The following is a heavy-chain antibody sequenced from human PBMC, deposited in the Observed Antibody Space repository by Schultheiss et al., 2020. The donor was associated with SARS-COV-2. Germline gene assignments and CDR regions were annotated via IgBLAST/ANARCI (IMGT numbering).Heavy chain of an antibody. CDR2: ISSSSSYI. J-gene: IGHJ6*02. CDR1: GGSFSGYY. CDR3: ARDGGSYGGPHHGMDV. Sequence: LSLTCAVYGGSFSGYYWSWIRQPPGKGLEWVSSISSSSSYIYYADSVKGRFTISRDNAKNSLYLQMNSLRAEDTAVYYCARDGGSYGGPHHGMDVWGQGTTVTVSS. V-gene: IGHV3-11*06. D-gene: IGHD5-18*01.